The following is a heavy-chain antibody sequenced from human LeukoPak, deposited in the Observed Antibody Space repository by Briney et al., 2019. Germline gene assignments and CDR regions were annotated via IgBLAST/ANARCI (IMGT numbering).Heavy chain of an antibody. CDR2: IKHSGST. J-gene: IGHJ4*02. Sequence: PSETLSLTCAVYGGSFSGYYWSWIRQPPGKGLEWIGEIKHSGSTTYNPSLKSRVTMSLDTSKNQVSLKLNSVTAADTAVYYCATYHYGSGSYHNHPNFDSWGQGTLVTVSS. CDR1: GGSFSGYY. CDR3: ATYHYGSGSYHNHPNFDS. D-gene: IGHD3-10*01. V-gene: IGHV4-34*01.